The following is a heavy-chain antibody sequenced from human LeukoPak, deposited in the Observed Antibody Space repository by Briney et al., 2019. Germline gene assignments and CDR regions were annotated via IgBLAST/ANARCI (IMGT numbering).Heavy chain of an antibody. V-gene: IGHV4-39*07. CDR2: MCYSGST. Sequence: SETLSLTCTVSGGSISSNSYYWGWIRQPPGKGLEWIGSMCYSGSTYYNPSLKSRVTMSVDTSKNQFSLKLSSVTAADTAVYYCARGWRSSSWYLIDYWGQGTLVTVSS. CDR1: GGSISSNSYY. CDR3: ARGWRSSSWYLIDY. J-gene: IGHJ4*02. D-gene: IGHD6-13*01.